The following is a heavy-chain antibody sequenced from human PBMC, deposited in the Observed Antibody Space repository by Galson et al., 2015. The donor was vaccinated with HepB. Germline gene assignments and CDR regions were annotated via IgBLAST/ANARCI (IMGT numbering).Heavy chain of an antibody. J-gene: IGHJ4*02. CDR2: ISSNGGST. Sequence: SLRLSCAASGFTLSSIDMHRVRQAPGKGLEYVAVISSNGGSTHYAESVKGRFTISRDNSKNMLYFQMSSLRDEDTAVYYCMGWAWQLEREFDYWGQGIPVTVSS. CDR1: GFTLSSID. V-gene: IGHV3-64D*06. D-gene: IGHD1-1*01. CDR3: MGWAWQLEREFDY.